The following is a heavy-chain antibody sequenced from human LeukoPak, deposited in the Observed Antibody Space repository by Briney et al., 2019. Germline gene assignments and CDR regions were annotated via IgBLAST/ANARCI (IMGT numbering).Heavy chain of an antibody. CDR1: GFTFTNYW. V-gene: IGHV3-7*01. CDR3: ARDVLRFLEWLSVPDAFDI. J-gene: IGHJ3*02. D-gene: IGHD3-3*01. CDR2: LKQDGSEK. Sequence: GGSLRLSCAASGFTFTNYWMNWVRQAPGKGLEWVANLKQDGSEKNYVDSVKGRFTISRDNAKNSLYLQMNSLRAEDTAVYYCARDVLRFLEWLSVPDAFDIWGQGTMVTVSS.